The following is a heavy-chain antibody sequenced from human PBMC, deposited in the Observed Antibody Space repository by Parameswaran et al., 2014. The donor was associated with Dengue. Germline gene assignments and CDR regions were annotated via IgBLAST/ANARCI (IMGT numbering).Heavy chain of an antibody. CDR3: ARGPPLRTVPFDY. V-gene: IGHV4-34*01. J-gene: IGHJ4*02. D-gene: IGHD4-17*01. Sequence: VRQAPGKGLEWIGEINHSGSTNYNPSLKSRVTISVDTSKNQFSLKLSSVTAADTAVYYCARGPPLRTVPFDYWGQGTLVTVSS. CDR2: INHSGST.